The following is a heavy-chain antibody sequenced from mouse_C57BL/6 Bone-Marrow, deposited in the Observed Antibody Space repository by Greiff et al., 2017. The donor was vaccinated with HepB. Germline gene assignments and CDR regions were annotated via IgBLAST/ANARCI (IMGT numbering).Heavy chain of an antibody. V-gene: IGHV5-4*03. CDR3: ARAIYYDYSWYFDV. J-gene: IGHJ1*03. Sequence: EVKLVESGGGLVKPGGSLKLSCAASGFTFSSYAMSWVRPTPEKRLEWVATISDGGSYTYYPDNVKGRFTISRDNAKNNLYLQMSHLKSEDTAMYYCARAIYYDYSWYFDVWGTGTTVTVSS. D-gene: IGHD2-4*01. CDR2: ISDGGSYT. CDR1: GFTFSSYA.